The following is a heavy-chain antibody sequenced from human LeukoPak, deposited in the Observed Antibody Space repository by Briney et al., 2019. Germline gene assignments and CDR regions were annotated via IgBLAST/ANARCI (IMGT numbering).Heavy chain of an antibody. V-gene: IGHV3-66*04. Sequence: GGSLRLSCAASGFTVCSNYMSWVREAPGKGLGGVSVIYSGGSTYYADSVQGRFTISNDNTKHTLYLQMNSLRAEDTAVYYCARRGVVAELPQPYYFDYWGQGTRVTVSS. CDR1: GFTVCSNY. CDR2: IYSGGST. D-gene: IGHD3-10*01. J-gene: IGHJ4*02. CDR3: ARRGVVAELPQPYYFDY.